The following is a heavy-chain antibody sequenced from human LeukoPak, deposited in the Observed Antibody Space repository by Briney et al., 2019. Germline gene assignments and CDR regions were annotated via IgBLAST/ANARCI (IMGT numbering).Heavy chain of an antibody. Sequence: GGSLRLSCAGSGFSFSTYAMSWVRQAPGKGLEWVSVISPSSNRKYLADSVKGRFTISRDNAKNSLYLQMNGLRAEDTAVYYCARDTYGDYGVDYWGQGTLVTVSS. CDR2: ISPSSNRK. CDR1: GFSFSTYA. V-gene: IGHV3-23*01. J-gene: IGHJ4*02. D-gene: IGHD4-17*01. CDR3: ARDTYGDYGVDY.